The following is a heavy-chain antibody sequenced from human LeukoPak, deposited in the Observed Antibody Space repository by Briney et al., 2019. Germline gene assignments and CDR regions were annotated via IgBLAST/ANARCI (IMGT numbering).Heavy chain of an antibody. V-gene: IGHV3-23*01. CDR3: AKDAKRYYYYYMDV. CDR2: ISGSGGST. J-gene: IGHJ6*03. CDR1: GFTFSSYG. Sequence: GGSLRLSCAASGFTFSSYGMSWVRQAPGKGLEWVSAISGSGGSTYYADSVKGRFTISRGNSKNTLYLQMNSLRAEDTAVYYCAKDAKRYYYYYMDVWGKGTTVTVSS.